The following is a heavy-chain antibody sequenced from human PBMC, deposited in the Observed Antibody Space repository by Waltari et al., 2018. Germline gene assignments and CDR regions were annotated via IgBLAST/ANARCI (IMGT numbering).Heavy chain of an antibody. CDR1: GFTLSSDS. D-gene: IGHD3-22*01. V-gene: IGHV3-21*01. J-gene: IGHJ4*02. CDR2: IWSNSSYI. CDR3: ASPPSSGLSIDY. Sequence: EVQLVESGGGLVKPGGSLRLSCAASGFTLSSDSRNWVRQAPGEVLVWVACIWSNSSYIYYADSVKGRVTISRDNAKNSLYLQMNSLRAEDTAVYYCASPPSSGLSIDYWGQGTLVTVSS.